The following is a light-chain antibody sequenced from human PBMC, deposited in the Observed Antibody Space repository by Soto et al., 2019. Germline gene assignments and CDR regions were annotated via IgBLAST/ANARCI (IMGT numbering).Light chain of an antibody. J-gene: IGKJ1*01. CDR3: QQYFRPWT. Sequence: DIVMTQSPDSLAVSLGERATINCKSSQSVLYSSNNKNYLAWYQQKPGQPPKLLIYWASTRESGVPDRFSGSVSGSDFALTISSVKAEDVADYYCQQYFRPWTFGQGTKVEIK. CDR1: QSVLYSSNNKNY. V-gene: IGKV4-1*01. CDR2: WAS.